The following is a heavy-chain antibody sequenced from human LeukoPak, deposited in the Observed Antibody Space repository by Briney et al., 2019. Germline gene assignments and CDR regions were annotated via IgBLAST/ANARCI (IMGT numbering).Heavy chain of an antibody. CDR3: ARAGTANDGFDM. V-gene: IGHV3-30*04. Sequence: GRSLRLSCAASGFTFRGYAMHWVRQAPGKGLGWVAVISYDGSKKYYADSVTGRFTVSRDNSNNTLYLQVNSLSTEDTAVYYCARAGTANDGFDMWGQGTMVTVSS. J-gene: IGHJ3*02. CDR1: GFTFRGYA. CDR2: ISYDGSKK. D-gene: IGHD2-21*02.